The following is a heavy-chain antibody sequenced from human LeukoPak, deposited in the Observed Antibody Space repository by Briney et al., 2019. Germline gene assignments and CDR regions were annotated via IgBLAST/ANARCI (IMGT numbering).Heavy chain of an antibody. CDR2: IYSGGST. CDR1: GFTVSSNY. D-gene: IGHD3-10*01. Sequence: GGSLRLSCAASGFTVSSNYMSWVRQAPGKGLEWVSVIYSGGSTYYADSVKGRFTISRDNSKNTLYLQMNSLRAEDAAVYYCARDRDYYYGMDVWGQGTTVTVSS. V-gene: IGHV3-53*01. CDR3: ARDRDYYYGMDV. J-gene: IGHJ6*02.